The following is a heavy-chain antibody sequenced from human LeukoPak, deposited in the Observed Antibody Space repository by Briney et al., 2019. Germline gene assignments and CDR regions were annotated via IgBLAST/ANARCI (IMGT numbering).Heavy chain of an antibody. CDR3: ARSRYCSSTSCPTINWFDP. CDR2: INPNSGGT. D-gene: IGHD2-2*01. CDR1: GYTFTGYY. J-gene: IGHJ5*02. V-gene: IGHV1-2*02. Sequence: ASVKVSCKASGYTFTGYYMHWVRQAPGQGLEWMGWINPNSGGTNYAQKFQGRVTMTRDTSISTAYMELSRLRSDDTAVYYCARSRYCSSTSCPTINWFDPWGQGTLVTVSS.